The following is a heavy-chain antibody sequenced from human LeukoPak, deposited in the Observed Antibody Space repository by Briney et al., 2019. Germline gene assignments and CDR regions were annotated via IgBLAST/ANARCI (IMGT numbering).Heavy chain of an antibody. J-gene: IGHJ4*02. Sequence: PGGSLRLSCAASEFAFSTYNMNWVRQAPGKGLEWVSYISTGSSTTYYADSVKGRFTISRDNVENSLYLQMNSLRAEDTAVYFCAGRHCSGGGCYFAGADPFDYWGPGTLVTVSS. CDR1: EFAFSTYN. V-gene: IGHV3-48*01. CDR3: AGRHCSGGGCYFAGADPFDY. CDR2: ISTGSSTT. D-gene: IGHD2-15*01.